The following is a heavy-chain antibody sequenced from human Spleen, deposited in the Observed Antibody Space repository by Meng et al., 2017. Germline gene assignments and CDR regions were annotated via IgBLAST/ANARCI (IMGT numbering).Heavy chain of an antibody. J-gene: IGHJ5*02. V-gene: IGHV4-4*02. Sequence: LVASSEILCISTDVYVVAILIGTLCRSVRQFPGKGLEWIGYICNTGSTPYNPSLKRRVTISLDKSKTQFSLILTSVSAADTATNYCAGVDVDTGVPSWCQGTLVTVSS. CDR3: AGVDVDTGVPS. D-gene: IGHD5-18*01. CDR1: VVAILIGTL. CDR2: ICNTGST.